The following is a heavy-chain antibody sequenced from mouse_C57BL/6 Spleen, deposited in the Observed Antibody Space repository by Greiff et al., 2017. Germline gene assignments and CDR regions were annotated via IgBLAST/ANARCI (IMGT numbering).Heavy chain of an antibody. V-gene: IGHV14-4*01. J-gene: IGHJ2*01. CDR1: GFNIKDDY. CDR2: IDPENGDT. CDR3: TTSPPLRRYFDD. D-gene: IGHD2-12*01. Sequence: EVQLQQSGAELVRPGASVKLSCTASGFNIKDDYMHWVKQRPEQGLEWIGWIDPENGDTEYASKFQGKATITADTSSNTAYLQLSSLTSEDTAVYYCTTSPPLRRYFDDWGQGTTLTVSS.